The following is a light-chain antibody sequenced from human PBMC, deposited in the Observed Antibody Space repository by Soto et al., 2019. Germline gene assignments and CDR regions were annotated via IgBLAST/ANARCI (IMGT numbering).Light chain of an antibody. V-gene: IGKV3-15*01. CDR1: QGISSE. CDR3: QRGHTCPLT. CDR2: GAS. J-gene: IGKJ2*01. Sequence: EIVMTQSPATLSLSPGERAALSCRASQGISSELAWYQQKPGQPPRLLIYGASTRATGVPARFTGSGSGSDFPLPISGLQSEDFAFYYCQRGHTCPLTFGQGTRLEI.